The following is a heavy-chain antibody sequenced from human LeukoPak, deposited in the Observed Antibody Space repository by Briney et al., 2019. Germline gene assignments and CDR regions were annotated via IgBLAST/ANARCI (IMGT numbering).Heavy chain of an antibody. D-gene: IGHD3-10*01. CDR3: AKEVHPYDSGTYYFDY. CDR2: IRHDGSNE. CDR1: GFTFSSYG. Sequence: PGGSLRLSCVGSGFTFSSYGMHWVRQAAGKGLEWVAFIRHDGSNEYYADSVKGRFTVSRDNSKNTLFLQMNSLRVEEMAVYYCAKEVHPYDSGTYYFDYWGRGTLVTVSS. J-gene: IGHJ4*02. V-gene: IGHV3-30*02.